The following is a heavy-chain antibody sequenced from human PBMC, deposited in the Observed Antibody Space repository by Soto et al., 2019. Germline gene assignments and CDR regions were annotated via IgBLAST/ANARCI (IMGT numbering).Heavy chain of an antibody. D-gene: IGHD2-21*02. Sequence: QITLKESGPTLVKPTQTLTLTCTFSGFSLNTGGLGVGWIRQPPGKALEWLALIYWDGDKRYSPSLKSRLSITMDTSYNQVVLPFTNMYLVDTALYYCANIRFGGDCFWSYSSPYYYGMDVWGQGTTVTVS. V-gene: IGHV2-5*02. CDR3: ANIRFGGDCFWSYSSPYYYGMDV. J-gene: IGHJ6*02. CDR2: IYWDGDK. CDR1: GFSLNTGGLG.